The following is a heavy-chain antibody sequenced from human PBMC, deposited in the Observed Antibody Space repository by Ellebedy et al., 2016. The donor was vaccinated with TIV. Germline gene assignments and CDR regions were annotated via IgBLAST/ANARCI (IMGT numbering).Heavy chain of an antibody. Sequence: AASVKVSCKASGYTFTSYGISWVRQAPGQGLEWMGWISAYNGNTNYAQKLQGRVTMTTDTSTSTAYMELRSLRSDDTAVYYCAASTNTGGTARVNDAFDIWGQGTMVTVSS. CDR3: AASTNTGGTARVNDAFDI. CDR2: ISAYNGNT. D-gene: IGHD5-18*01. J-gene: IGHJ3*02. V-gene: IGHV1-18*01. CDR1: GYTFTSYG.